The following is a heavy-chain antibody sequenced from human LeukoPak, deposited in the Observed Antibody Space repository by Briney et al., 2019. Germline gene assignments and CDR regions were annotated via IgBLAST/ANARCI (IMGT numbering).Heavy chain of an antibody. V-gene: IGHV3-21*01. CDR2: ITATSSYI. CDR3: ARDFNFFDSSGYYYVAFDY. CDR1: GFTFSTYR. J-gene: IGHJ4*02. D-gene: IGHD3-22*01. Sequence: GGSLRLSCAASGFTFSTYRMTWVCQAPGKGLEWVSSITATSSYIYYADSVKGRFTISRDNANNSLYLQMNSLRAEDTAVYYCARDFNFFDSSGYYYVAFDYWGQGSLVTVSS.